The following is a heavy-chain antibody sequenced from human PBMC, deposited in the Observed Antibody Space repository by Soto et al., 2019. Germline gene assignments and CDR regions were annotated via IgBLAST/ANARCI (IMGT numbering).Heavy chain of an antibody. CDR3: ARHNYGSGSTYFDY. Sequence: QVQLQESGPGLVKPSETLSLTCTVSGGSISSYYWSWIRQPPGKGLEWIGYIYYSGSTNYNPSLKSRVTISVDTSKSRFSLKLNSMTAADTAVYYCARHNYGSGSTYFDYWGQGTLVTVSS. J-gene: IGHJ4*02. CDR1: GGSISSYY. V-gene: IGHV4-59*08. D-gene: IGHD3-10*01. CDR2: IYYSGST.